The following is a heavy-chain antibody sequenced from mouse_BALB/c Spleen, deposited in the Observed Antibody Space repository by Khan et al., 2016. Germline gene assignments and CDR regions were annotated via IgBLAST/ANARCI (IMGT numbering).Heavy chain of an antibody. J-gene: IGHJ2*01. Sequence: QVQLQQSGAELARPGASVKLSCKASGYTFTTYWMQWVKQRPGQGLEWMGAIYPGDGDTRYTQKFKGKVTLTADKSSSTAYMQLSSLASEDSAVSYCARGNSYYDYDYWGQGTTLTVSS. CDR3: ARGNSYYDYDY. D-gene: IGHD2-4*01. CDR1: GYTFTTYW. V-gene: IGHV1-87*01. CDR2: IYPGDGDT.